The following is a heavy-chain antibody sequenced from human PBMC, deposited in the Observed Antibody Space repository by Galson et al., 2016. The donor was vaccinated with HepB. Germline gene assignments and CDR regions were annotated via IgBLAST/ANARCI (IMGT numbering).Heavy chain of an antibody. V-gene: IGHV3-33*01. D-gene: IGHD5-18*01. CDR1: GFTFSLSG. J-gene: IGHJ4*02. CDR2: MWNDAKSK. CDR3: ARDIRSYGLFGRFDY. Sequence: SLRLSCAASGFTFSLSGMHWVRQAPGKGLEWVAIMWNDAKSKYYADSVQGRFTISRDNSKNTLFLQMSSLRAEDSAVYCCARDIRSYGLFGRFDYWGQGTLVTVSS.